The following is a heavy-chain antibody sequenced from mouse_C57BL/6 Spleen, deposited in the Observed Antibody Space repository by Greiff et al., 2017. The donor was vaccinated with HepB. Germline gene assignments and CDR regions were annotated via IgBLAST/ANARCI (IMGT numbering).Heavy chain of an antibody. Sequence: EVMLVESGGGLVQPKGSLKLSCAASGFTFNTYAMHWVRQAPGKGLEWVARIRSKSSNYATYYADSVKDRFTISRDDSQSMLYLQMNNLKTEDTAMYYCVREEVYYYGSRGYFDVWGTGTTVTVSS. J-gene: IGHJ1*03. CDR2: IRSKSSNYAT. CDR1: GFTFNTYA. V-gene: IGHV10-3*01. D-gene: IGHD1-1*01. CDR3: VREEVYYYGSRGYFDV.